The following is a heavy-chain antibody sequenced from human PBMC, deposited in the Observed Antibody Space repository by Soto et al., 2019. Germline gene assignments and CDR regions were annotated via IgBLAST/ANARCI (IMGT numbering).Heavy chain of an antibody. V-gene: IGHV4-39*07. CDR2: IYYSGST. Sequence: SETLSLTCTVSGGSISSSSYYWGWIRQPPGKGLEWIGSIYYSGSTYYNPSLKSRVTISVDTSKNQFSLKLSSVTAADTAVYYCARDHSSSRYNWFDPWGQGTLVTVSS. J-gene: IGHJ5*02. D-gene: IGHD6-13*01. CDR3: ARDHSSSRYNWFDP. CDR1: GGSISSSSYY.